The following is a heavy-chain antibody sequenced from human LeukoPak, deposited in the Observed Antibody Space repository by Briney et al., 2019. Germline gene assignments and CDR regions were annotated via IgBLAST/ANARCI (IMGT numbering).Heavy chain of an antibody. J-gene: IGHJ4*02. Sequence: GGSLRLSCAASGFTFSSYSMNWVRQAPGKGLEWVSSISSSSSYIYYADSVKGRFTISRDNAKNSLYLQMNSLRAEDTAVYYCARDLSYYGSGGYRFDYWGQGTLVTVSS. V-gene: IGHV3-21*01. D-gene: IGHD3-10*01. CDR1: GFTFSSYS. CDR2: ISSSSSYI. CDR3: ARDLSYYGSGGYRFDY.